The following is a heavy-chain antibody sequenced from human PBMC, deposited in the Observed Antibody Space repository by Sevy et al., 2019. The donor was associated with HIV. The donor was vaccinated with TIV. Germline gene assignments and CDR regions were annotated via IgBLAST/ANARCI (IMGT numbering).Heavy chain of an antibody. CDR2: ISSGSSTK. J-gene: IGHJ6*03. D-gene: IGHD3-9*01. CDR3: ARDPPETGPKYSYFIDV. Sequence: GGSLRLSCEASGFTLSSHEMNWVRQVPGKGLEWVSYISSGSSTKFYTDSVKGRFTISRDNAKNSLYLHMDSLRVEDTAVYYCARDPPETGPKYSYFIDVWGKGTTVTVSS. CDR1: GFTLSSHE. V-gene: IGHV3-48*03.